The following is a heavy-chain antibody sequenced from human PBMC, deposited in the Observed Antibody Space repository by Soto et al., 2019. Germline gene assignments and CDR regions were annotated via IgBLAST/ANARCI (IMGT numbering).Heavy chain of an antibody. CDR3: ARPLGRSGSYYY. V-gene: IGHV1-2*02. CDR2: INPNSGGT. J-gene: IGHJ4*02. CDR1: GYTFTGYY. Sequence: ASVKVSCKASGYTFTGYYMHWVRQAPGQGLEWMGWINPNSGGTNYAQKFQGRVTMTRDTSISTAYMELSRLRSDDTAVYYCARPLGRSGSYYYWGQGTLVTVSS. D-gene: IGHD1-26*01.